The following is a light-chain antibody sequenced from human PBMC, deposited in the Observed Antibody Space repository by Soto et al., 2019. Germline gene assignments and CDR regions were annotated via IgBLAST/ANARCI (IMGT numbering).Light chain of an antibody. J-gene: IGLJ3*02. CDR1: TSNIGTNY. Sequence: QSVLTQPPSASGTPGQRVTISCSGSTSNIGTNYVYWYQHHPGTAPTLLIYSNSQRPSGVPDRFSGSKSGTSASLAISGLRSEDEGDYYCAAWDASLSGLVFGGGTKLTVL. V-gene: IGLV1-47*01. CDR2: SNS. CDR3: AAWDASLSGLV.